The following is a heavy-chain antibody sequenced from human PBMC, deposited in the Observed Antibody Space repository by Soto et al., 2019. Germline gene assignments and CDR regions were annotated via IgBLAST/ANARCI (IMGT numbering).Heavy chain of an antibody. CDR2: IYYSGST. J-gene: IGHJ5*02. Sequence: QMQLQESGPGLVKPSQTLSLTCTVSGGSISSGDYYWSWIRQPPGKGLEWIGYIYYSGSTNYNPSLKSRVTLSVCTSKTQFSPKLSSVTAADTAVYYCARVRGRLLRFDPWCQGTLVTVSS. CDR1: GGSISSGDYY. D-gene: IGHD2-15*01. V-gene: IGHV4-30-4*01. CDR3: ARVRGRLLRFDP.